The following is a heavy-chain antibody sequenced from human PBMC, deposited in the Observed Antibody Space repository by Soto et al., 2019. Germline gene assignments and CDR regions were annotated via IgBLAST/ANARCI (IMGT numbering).Heavy chain of an antibody. Sequence: GASVKVSCKASGYTFTAYYMHWVRQAPGQGLEWMRWINPNSGGTNYAQKFQGRVTMTRDTSISTAYMELSRLRSDDTAAYYCARVHYDSVPADYWGQGTQVTVSS. CDR1: GYTFTAYY. CDR3: ARVHYDSVPADY. D-gene: IGHD3-22*01. J-gene: IGHJ4*02. CDR2: INPNSGGT. V-gene: IGHV1-2*02.